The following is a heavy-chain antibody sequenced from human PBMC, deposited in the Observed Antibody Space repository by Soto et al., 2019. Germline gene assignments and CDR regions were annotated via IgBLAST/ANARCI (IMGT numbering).Heavy chain of an antibody. CDR1: GNTFSTYG. J-gene: IGHJ4*02. D-gene: IGHD6-19*01. CDR2: IIAYNGNT. CDR3: AFSSGWTYYFDY. V-gene: IGHV1-18*01. Sequence: QVQLVQSAAEVKKPGASVRVSCKVSGNTFSTYGLSWVRQAPGQGLEWMGWIIAYNGNTNYAEKFQGRVTMTRDTPTSTAYMELRSLRSDDTAVYYCAFSSGWTYYFDYWGQGTLVTVSS.